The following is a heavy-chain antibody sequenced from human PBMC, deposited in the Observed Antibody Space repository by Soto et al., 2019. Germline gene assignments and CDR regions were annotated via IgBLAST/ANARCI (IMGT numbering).Heavy chain of an antibody. CDR3: ARGGSSWIHDAFDI. V-gene: IGHV3-21*01. CDR2: ISSSSSYI. D-gene: IGHD6-13*01. CDR1: GFTFSSYS. J-gene: IGHJ3*02. Sequence: GSLRLSCAASGFTFSSYSMNWVRQAPGKGLEWVSSISSSSSYIYYADSVKGRFTISRDNAKNSLYLQMNSLRAEDTAVYYCARGGSSWIHDAFDIWGQGTMVTVSS.